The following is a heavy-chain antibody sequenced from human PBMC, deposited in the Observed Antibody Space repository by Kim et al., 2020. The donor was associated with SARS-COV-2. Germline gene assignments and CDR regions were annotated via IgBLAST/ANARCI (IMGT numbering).Heavy chain of an antibody. D-gene: IGHD4-17*01. J-gene: IGHJ4*02. CDR2: IYYSGST. V-gene: IGHV4-59*01. Sequence: SETLSLTCTVSGGSISSYYWSWIRQPPGKGLEWIGYIYYSGSTNYNPSLKSRVTISVDTSKNQFSLKLSSVTAADTAVYYCARDGNGCYGDYADCNYFDYWGQGTLVTVSS. CDR1: GGSISSYY. CDR3: ARDGNGCYGDYADCNYFDY.